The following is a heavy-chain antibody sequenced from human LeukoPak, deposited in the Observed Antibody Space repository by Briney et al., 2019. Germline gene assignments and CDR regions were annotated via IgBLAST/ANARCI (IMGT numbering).Heavy chain of an antibody. J-gene: IGHJ4*02. D-gene: IGHD1-26*01. CDR2: ISVYNGNT. Sequence: GASVKVSCKASGYSFTKFGISWVRQAPGQGLEWMGWISVYNGNTNYAQKLQGRVTMTTDTSTSTAYMELRSLRSDDTAVYYCARLEAIVGATKLDYWGQGTLVTVSS. V-gene: IGHV1-18*01. CDR3: ARLEAIVGATKLDY. CDR1: GYSFTKFG.